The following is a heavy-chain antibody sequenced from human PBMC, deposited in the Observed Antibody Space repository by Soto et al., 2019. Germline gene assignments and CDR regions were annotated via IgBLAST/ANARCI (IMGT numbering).Heavy chain of an antibody. CDR1: GGSISSGGYY. J-gene: IGHJ4*02. CDR3: ASHGGLNDYGDYGLGY. V-gene: IGHV4-31*03. D-gene: IGHD4-17*01. Sequence: QVQLQESGPGLVKPSQTLSLTCTVSGGSISSGGYYWSWIRQHPGKGLEWIGYIYYSGSTYYNPSLKSRVTIAVDTSKNQFSLKLSSVTAADTAVYYCASHGGLNDYGDYGLGYWGQGTLVTVSS. CDR2: IYYSGST.